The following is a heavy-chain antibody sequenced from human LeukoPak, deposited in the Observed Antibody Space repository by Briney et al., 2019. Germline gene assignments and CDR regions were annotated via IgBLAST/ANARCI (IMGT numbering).Heavy chain of an antibody. Sequence: PSQTLSLTCTVSGGSFGNYYWSWIRQPPGKGLEWIGYIYDSGTTNYNPSLKSRVTISVDTSKNQFSLKLSSVTAADTAVYYCARQQVRGVIIDYYFDYRGQGTLVTVSS. D-gene: IGHD3-10*01. V-gene: IGHV4-59*08. CDR3: ARQQVRGVIIDYYFDY. J-gene: IGHJ4*02. CDR1: GGSFGNYY. CDR2: IYDSGTT.